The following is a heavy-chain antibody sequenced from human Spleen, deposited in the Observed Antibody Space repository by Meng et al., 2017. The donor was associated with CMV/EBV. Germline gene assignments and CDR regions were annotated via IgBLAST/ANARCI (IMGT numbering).Heavy chain of an antibody. CDR3: ASSDPLYAPYGMDV. D-gene: IGHD2/OR15-2a*01. CDR2: IIPIFGTA. J-gene: IGHJ6*02. CDR1: GGTFSSYA. Sequence: SVKVSCKASGGTFSSYAISWVRQAPGQGLEWMGGIIPIFGTANYAQKFQGRVTITTDESTSTAYMELSSLRSEDTAVYYCASSDPLYAPYGMDVWGQGTTVTVSS. V-gene: IGHV1-69*05.